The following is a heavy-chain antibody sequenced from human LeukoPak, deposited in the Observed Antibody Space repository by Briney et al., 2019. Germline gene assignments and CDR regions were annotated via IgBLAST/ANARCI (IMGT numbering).Heavy chain of an antibody. CDR3: ARHGAMTGNFQH. CDR1: GGSISSGSYY. J-gene: IGHJ1*01. D-gene: IGHD3-9*01. CDR2: IYYSGST. V-gene: IGHV4-39*01. Sequence: PSETLSLTCTVSGGSISSGSYYWGWIRQPPGKGLEWIGSIYYSGSTYYNPSLKSRVTISVDTSNTQFSLKLSSVTAADMAVYYCARHGAMTGNFQHWGQGTLVTVSS.